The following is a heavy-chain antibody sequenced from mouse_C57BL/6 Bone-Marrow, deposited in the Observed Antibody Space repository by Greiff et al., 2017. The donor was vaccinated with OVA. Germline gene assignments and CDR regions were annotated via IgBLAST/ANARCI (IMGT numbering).Heavy chain of an antibody. CDR3: ARQDYGSSYGLAY. J-gene: IGHJ3*01. CDR2: ISNLAYSI. CDR1: GFTFSDYG. D-gene: IGHD1-1*01. Sequence: EVHLVESGGGLVQPGGSLKLSCAASGFTFSDYGMAWVRQAPRKGPEWVAFISNLAYSIYYADTVTGRFTISRANAKNTLYLEMSSLRSEDTAMYYCARQDYGSSYGLAYWGQGTLVTVSA. V-gene: IGHV5-15*01.